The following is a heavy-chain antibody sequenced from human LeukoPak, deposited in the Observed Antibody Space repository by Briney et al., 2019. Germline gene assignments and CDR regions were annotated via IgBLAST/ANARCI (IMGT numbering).Heavy chain of an antibody. CDR3: ARGYDFWSGYYSYYFDY. J-gene: IGHJ4*02. Sequence: SQTLSLTCTVSGGSISSGDYYWSWIRQPPGKGLEWIGYIYYSGSTYYNPSLKCRVTISVDTSKNQFSLKLSSVTAADTAVYYCARGYDFWSGYYSYYFDYWGQGTLVTVSS. CDR2: IYYSGST. CDR1: GGSISSGDYY. V-gene: IGHV4-30-4*08. D-gene: IGHD3-3*01.